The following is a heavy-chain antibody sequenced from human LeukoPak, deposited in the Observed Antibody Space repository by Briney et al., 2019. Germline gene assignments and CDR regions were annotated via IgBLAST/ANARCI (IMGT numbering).Heavy chain of an antibody. Sequence: GGSLRLSCSASGFTFDLYWMTWVRQAPGKGLEWVANINNDGGEKFYVDSVKGRFTISRDNAHNSLYLHMDSLRADDTAVYYCARDPAPYVENNWFDPWGQGTMVTVSS. CDR3: ARDPAPYVENNWFDP. CDR2: INNDGGEK. J-gene: IGHJ5*02. D-gene: IGHD2-8*01. V-gene: IGHV3-7*01. CDR1: GFTFDLYW.